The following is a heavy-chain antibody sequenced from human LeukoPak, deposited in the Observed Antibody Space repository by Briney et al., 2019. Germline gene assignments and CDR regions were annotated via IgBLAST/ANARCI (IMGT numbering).Heavy chain of an antibody. CDR2: ISAYNGNT. V-gene: IGHV1-18*01. CDR3: ARVGLYYDIFTGHLGEYFQH. D-gene: IGHD3-9*01. CDR1: GYTFTSYG. Sequence: ASVKVSCKASGYTFTSYGISWVRQAPGQGLEWMGWISAYNGNTNYAQKLQGRVTMTTDTSTSTAYMELRSLRSDDTAVYYCARVGLYYDIFTGHLGEYFQHWGQGTLVTVSS. J-gene: IGHJ1*01.